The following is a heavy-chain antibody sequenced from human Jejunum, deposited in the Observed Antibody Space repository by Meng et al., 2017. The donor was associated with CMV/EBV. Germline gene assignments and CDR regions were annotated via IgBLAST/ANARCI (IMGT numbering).Heavy chain of an antibody. J-gene: IGHJ4*02. CDR2: INHNSSDT. Sequence: ASGYTFTDYLTHWVRQAPGQGLEWMGEINHNSSDTKYSQKFQGRVTLTRDTSTRTAYVELSGLRSDDTAVYYCARDDIVASGTAPDYWGQGTLVTVSS. V-gene: IGHV1-2*02. D-gene: IGHD6-13*01. CDR1: GYTFTDYL. CDR3: ARDDIVASGTAPDY.